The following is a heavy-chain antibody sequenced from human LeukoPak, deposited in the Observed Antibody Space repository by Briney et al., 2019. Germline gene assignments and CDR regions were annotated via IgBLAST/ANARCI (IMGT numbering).Heavy chain of an antibody. CDR3: ALARSEYHYGMDV. V-gene: IGHV6-1*01. CDR2: TYYRSKWYY. Sequence: SQTLSLTCAISGDSVSSISIAWNWIRQSPSRGLEWLGRTYYRSKWYYEYAVSVKGRININPDPSKNQFSLQLNSVTPEDTAVYYCALARSEYHYGMDVWGQGTTVTVSS. CDR1: GDSVSSISIA. J-gene: IGHJ6*02.